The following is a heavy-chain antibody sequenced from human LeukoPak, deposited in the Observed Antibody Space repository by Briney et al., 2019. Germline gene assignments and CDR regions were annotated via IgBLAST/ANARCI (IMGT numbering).Heavy chain of an antibody. J-gene: IGHJ4*02. D-gene: IGHD6-13*01. V-gene: IGHV3-23*01. Sequence: GGSLRLSCAASGFTLSSCAMTWVRQAPGRGLEWVSSVDGGGGGTYYADSVKGRFTISRDNSKDTLYLQMNGLRAEDTAVYFCAKQSAGSAAWYSLHYDFWGQGTLVTVSS. CDR2: VDGGGGGT. CDR1: GFTLSSCA. CDR3: AKQSAGSAAWYSLHYDF.